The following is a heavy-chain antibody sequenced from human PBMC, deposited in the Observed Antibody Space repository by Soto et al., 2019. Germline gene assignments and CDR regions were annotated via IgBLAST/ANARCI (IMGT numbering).Heavy chain of an antibody. Sequence: EVQVVESGGGLVQPGRSLRLSCAASGFSFDDYAMHWVRQAPGKGLEWVSGISWNSGTIGYADSVKGRFTISRDNAKNSMHLQMNSRRAEDTALYYCAKSPGGTANGMGVWGQGTTVTVSS. CDR3: AKSPGGTANGMGV. CDR2: ISWNSGTI. D-gene: IGHD2-21*02. J-gene: IGHJ6*02. CDR1: GFSFDDYA. V-gene: IGHV3-9*01.